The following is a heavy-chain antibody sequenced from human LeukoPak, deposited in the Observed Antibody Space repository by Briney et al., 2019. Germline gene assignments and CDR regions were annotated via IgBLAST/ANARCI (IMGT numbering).Heavy chain of an antibody. V-gene: IGHV3-23*01. Sequence: GGSLRLSCAASGFTFSSYAMSWVRQAPGKGLEWVSAISGSGGSTYYADSVKGRFTISRDNSKNTPYLQMNSLRAEDTAVYYCAKLSGYGSGSWCFDYWGQGTLVTVSS. D-gene: IGHD3-10*01. CDR2: ISGSGGST. J-gene: IGHJ4*02. CDR3: AKLSGYGSGSWCFDY. CDR1: GFTFSSYA.